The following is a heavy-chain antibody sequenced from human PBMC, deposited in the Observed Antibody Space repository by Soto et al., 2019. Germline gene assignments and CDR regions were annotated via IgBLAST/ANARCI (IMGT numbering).Heavy chain of an antibody. CDR3: VRNLFFCSSTSCNNYYYYGMDV. V-gene: IGHV5-51*01. CDR1: GYSFTNYW. Sequence: GESLKISCKGSGYSFTNYWIGWVRQMPGKGLEWMGIINPADSDTRYSPSFQGQVTVSVDKSISTAYLQRGSLKASDTAMYYCVRNLFFCSSTSCNNYYYYGMDVWGQRTTVTVSS. J-gene: IGHJ6*02. D-gene: IGHD2-2*01. CDR2: INPADSDT.